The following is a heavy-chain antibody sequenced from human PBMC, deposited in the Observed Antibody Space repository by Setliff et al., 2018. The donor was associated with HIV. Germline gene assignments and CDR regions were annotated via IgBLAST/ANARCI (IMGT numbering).Heavy chain of an antibody. J-gene: IGHJ3*02. CDR2: VNHSGST. V-gene: IGHV4-34*01. CDR1: GGSFSGYY. CDR3: ARGQYFDWSDAFDI. D-gene: IGHD3-9*01. Sequence: SETLSLTCAVYGGSFSGYYWSWIRQPPGKGLEWIGEVNHSGSTNYNPSLQSRVTISVDMSKNQFSLNLNSVTAADTAVYYCARGQYFDWSDAFDIWGQGTMVTVSS.